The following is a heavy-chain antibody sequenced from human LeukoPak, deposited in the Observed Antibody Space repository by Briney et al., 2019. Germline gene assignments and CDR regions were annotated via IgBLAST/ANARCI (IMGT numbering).Heavy chain of an antibody. D-gene: IGHD3-10*01. Sequence: SETLSLTCTVSGGSISSYYWSWIRQPPGKGLEWIGYIYYSGSTNYNPSLKSRVTISVDTSKNQFSLKLSSVTAADTAVYYCARHPTMVRGVIDWFDPWGQGTLVTVSS. CDR2: IYYSGST. J-gene: IGHJ5*02. CDR1: GGSISSYY. V-gene: IGHV4-59*08. CDR3: ARHPTMVRGVIDWFDP.